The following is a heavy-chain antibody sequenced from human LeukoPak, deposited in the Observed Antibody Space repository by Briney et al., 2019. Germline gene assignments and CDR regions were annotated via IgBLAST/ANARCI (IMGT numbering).Heavy chain of an antibody. CDR1: GFTFSSYE. Sequence: KTGGSLRLSCAASGFTFSSYEMNWVRQAPGKGLEWIGSIYYSGSTYYNPSLKSRVTISVDTSKNQFSLKLSSVTAADTAVYYCAINQSMVRGGRGYYYMDVWGKGTTVTVSS. J-gene: IGHJ6*03. V-gene: IGHV4-39*07. D-gene: IGHD3-10*01. CDR2: IYYSGST. CDR3: AINQSMVRGGRGYYYMDV.